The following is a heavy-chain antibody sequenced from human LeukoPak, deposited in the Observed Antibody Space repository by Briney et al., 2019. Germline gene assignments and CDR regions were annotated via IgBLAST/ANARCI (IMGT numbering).Heavy chain of an antibody. J-gene: IGHJ4*02. V-gene: IGHV1-69*13. CDR2: IIPIFGTA. CDR3: ARVGYGDYDSYGY. D-gene: IGHD4-17*01. Sequence: SLKVSCKASGCTFSSYAINWVRQAPGQGLEWMGGIIPIFGTANYAQKFQGRVTITADESTSTAYMELSSLRSEDTAVYYCARVGYGDYDSYGYWGQGTLVTVSS. CDR1: GCTFSSYA.